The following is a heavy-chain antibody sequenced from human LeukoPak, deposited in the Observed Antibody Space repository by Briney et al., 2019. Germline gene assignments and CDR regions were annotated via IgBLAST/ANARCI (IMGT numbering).Heavy chain of an antibody. Sequence: SQTLSLTCTVSGGSISSGGDYWSWIRQHPGKGLEWIGYAYYSGSTYYNPSLKSRVTISVDTSKNLFFLELRSVTAADTAVYYCPRSKYCTNGVCYPGYYFDHWARGTRVSVSS. J-gene: IGHJ4*02. CDR1: GGSISSGGDY. CDR3: PRSKYCTNGVCYPGYYFDH. D-gene: IGHD2-8*01. CDR2: AYYSGST. V-gene: IGHV4-31*03.